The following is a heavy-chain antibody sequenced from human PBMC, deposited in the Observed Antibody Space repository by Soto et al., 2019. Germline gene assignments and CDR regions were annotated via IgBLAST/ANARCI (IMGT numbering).Heavy chain of an antibody. V-gene: IGHV3-30*18. D-gene: IGHD5-12*01. Sequence: QVQLVESGGGVVQPGRSLRLSCAASGFTFSSYGMHWVRQAPGKGLEWVAVISYDGSNKYYADSVKGRFTISRVNSKNTLYLQMNSLRAEDTAVYYCAKDSRRGYDRGPWIDYWGQGTLVTVSS. CDR2: ISYDGSNK. J-gene: IGHJ4*02. CDR1: GFTFSSYG. CDR3: AKDSRRGYDRGPWIDY.